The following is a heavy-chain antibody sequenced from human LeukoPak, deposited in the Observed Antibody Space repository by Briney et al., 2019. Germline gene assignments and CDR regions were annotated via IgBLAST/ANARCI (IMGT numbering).Heavy chain of an antibody. CDR2: IYSTGTT. V-gene: IGHV4-4*07. Sequence: SETLSLTCTVSGGSMNQYYWSWIRQPAGKGLEWIGRIYSTGTTYYKPSLKSRVTMSVDTSHNQFFLKLNSVTAADTAVYYCARDNNFDGSGYYRGNFDYWGQGILVTVSS. J-gene: IGHJ4*02. CDR1: GGSMNQYY. CDR3: ARDNNFDGSGYYRGNFDY. D-gene: IGHD3-22*01.